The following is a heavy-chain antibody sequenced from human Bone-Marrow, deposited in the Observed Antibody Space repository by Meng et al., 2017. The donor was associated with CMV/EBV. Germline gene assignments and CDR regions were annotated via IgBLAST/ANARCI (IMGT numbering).Heavy chain of an antibody. D-gene: IGHD6-6*01. CDR1: GFTFSAFG. CDR3: ARVSLIAARPHYYYYGMDV. CDR2: ISSSSSTI. V-gene: IGHV3-48*04. Sequence: GESLKISCAPSGFTFSAFGMNWVRQAPGKGLEWISYISSSSSTIHYADSVKGRFTISRDNAKNSLYLQMNSLRAEDTAVYYCARVSLIAARPHYYYYGMDVWGQGTTVTVSS. J-gene: IGHJ6*02.